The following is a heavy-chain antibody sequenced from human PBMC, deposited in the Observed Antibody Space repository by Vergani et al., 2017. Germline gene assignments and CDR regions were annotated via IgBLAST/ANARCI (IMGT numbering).Heavy chain of an antibody. D-gene: IGHD3-10*01. CDR1: GGTFSSYT. J-gene: IGHJ6*02. CDR3: ARDQSITMVRGVVYGMDV. V-gene: IGHV1-69*08. CDR2: IIPILGIA. Sequence: QVQLVQSGAEVKKPGSSVKVSCKASGGTFSSYTISWVRQAPGQGLEWMGRIIPILGIANYAQKFQGRVTITADKSTRTAYMELSSLRSEDTAVYYCARDQSITMVRGVVYGMDVWGQGTTVTVSS.